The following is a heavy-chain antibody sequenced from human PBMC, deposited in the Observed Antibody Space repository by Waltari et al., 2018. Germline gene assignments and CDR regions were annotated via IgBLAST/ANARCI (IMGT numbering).Heavy chain of an antibody. CDR2: VYPEVCAT. V-gene: IGHV1-69-2*01. D-gene: IGHD1-26*01. CDR1: GYTFTDYY. J-gene: IGHJ4*02. Sequence: EVQLVQSGAEVKKPGATVKISCKVDGYTFTDYYMHWVQQAPGKGLEWMGLVYPEVCATIYAQTFQVIITITADTSTDTAYMELRSLSSQYTAVYYYAPIPNRASYYWMQVIDYSRQVTLLAVSS. CDR3: APIPNRASYYWMQVIDY.